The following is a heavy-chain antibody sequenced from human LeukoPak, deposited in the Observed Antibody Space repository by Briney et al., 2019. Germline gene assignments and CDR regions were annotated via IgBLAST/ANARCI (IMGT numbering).Heavy chain of an antibody. Sequence: ASVRVSCKASGYTFTSYYMHWVRQAPGQGLEWMGRINPNSGGTNYAQKFQGRVTMTRDTSISTAYMELSRLRSDDTAVYYCARVAILAVAGTRLGYWGQGTLVTVSS. CDR1: GYTFTSYY. D-gene: IGHD6-19*01. V-gene: IGHV1-2*06. CDR3: ARVAILAVAGTRLGY. J-gene: IGHJ4*02. CDR2: INPNSGGT.